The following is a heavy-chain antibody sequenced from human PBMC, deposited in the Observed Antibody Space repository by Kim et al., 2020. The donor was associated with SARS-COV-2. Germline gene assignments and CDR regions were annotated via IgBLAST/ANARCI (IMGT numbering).Heavy chain of an antibody. Sequence: GGSLRLSCAASGFTFSSYWMSCVRQAPGKGLEWVANIKQDGSEKYYVDSVKGRFTISRDNAKNSLYLQMNSLRAEDTAVYYCARVERFVYYYGMDVWGQGTTVTVSS. CDR1: GFTFSSYW. J-gene: IGHJ6*02. CDR3: ARVERFVYYYGMDV. V-gene: IGHV3-7*01. CDR2: IKQDGSEK. D-gene: IGHD3-10*01.